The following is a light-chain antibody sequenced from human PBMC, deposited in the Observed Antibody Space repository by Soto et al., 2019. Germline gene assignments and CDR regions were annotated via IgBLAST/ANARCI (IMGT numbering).Light chain of an antibody. J-gene: IGLJ3*02. CDR3: QTWGTGVQV. V-gene: IGLV4-69*01. Sequence: QPVLTQSPSASASLGASVKLTCTLNNGHTTYPIAWHHQQPEKGPRYLMKVNGDGRHNKGDGIPARFSGSSSGAERYLTISSLLSEDEGDYYCQTWGTGVQVFGGGTKLTVL. CDR2: VNGDGRH. CDR1: NGHTTYP.